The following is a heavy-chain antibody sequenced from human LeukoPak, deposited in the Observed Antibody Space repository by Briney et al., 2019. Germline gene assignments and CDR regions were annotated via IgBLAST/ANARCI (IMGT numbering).Heavy chain of an antibody. CDR2: INPSGGST. CDR1: GYTFTSYY. CDR3: ARVVPRSEGYSGYDWQLDLSGYYFDY. D-gene: IGHD5-12*01. V-gene: IGHV1-46*01. Sequence: ASVKVSCKASGYTFTSYYMHWVRQAPGQGLEWMGIINPSGGSTSYAQKFQGRVTMTRDMSTSTDYMELSSLRSEDTAVYYCARVVPRSEGYSGYDWQLDLSGYYFDYWGQGTLVTVSS. J-gene: IGHJ4*02.